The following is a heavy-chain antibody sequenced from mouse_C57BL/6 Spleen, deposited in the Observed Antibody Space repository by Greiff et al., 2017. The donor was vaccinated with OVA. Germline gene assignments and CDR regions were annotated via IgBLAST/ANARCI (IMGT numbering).Heavy chain of an antibody. D-gene: IGHD2-3*01. CDR1: GYAFSSSW. V-gene: IGHV1-82*01. CDR3: ARVDCYYDRYFDV. CDR2: IYPGDGDT. Sequence: VKLQESGPELVKPGASVKISCKASGYAFSSSWMNWVKQRPGKGLEWIGRIYPGDGDTNYNGKFKGKSTMTANKSSSTAYLQLSSLTSEDSAVYFCARVDCYYDRYFDVWGTGTTVTVSS. J-gene: IGHJ1*03.